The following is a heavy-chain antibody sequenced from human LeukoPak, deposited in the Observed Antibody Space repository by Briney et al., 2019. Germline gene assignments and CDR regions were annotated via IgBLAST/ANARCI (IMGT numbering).Heavy chain of an antibody. CDR1: GYSFTYW. CDR2: IYSGDSHT. Sequence: GESLRISCKGSGYSFTYWIGWVRQMPGKGLEWMGIIYSGDSHTKYSPSFQGRVTISADKSISTAYLQWSSLEASDTAMYYCASARHGDYVWDYWGQGALVTVSS. CDR3: ASARHGDYVWDY. D-gene: IGHD4-17*01. V-gene: IGHV5-51*01. J-gene: IGHJ4*02.